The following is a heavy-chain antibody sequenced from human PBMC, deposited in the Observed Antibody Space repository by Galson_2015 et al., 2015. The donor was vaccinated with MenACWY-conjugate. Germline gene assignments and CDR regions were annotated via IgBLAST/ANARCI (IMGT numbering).Heavy chain of an antibody. Sequence: SLRLSCAASGITFSNVWMSWVRQAPGKGLEWVARIKCKTDGGTTDYATPVKGRFTISRDDSTNTLYPQMNSLKIEDTAVYFCTRDRDVGGARWWFDPWGQGTLVTVSS. CDR2: IKCKTDGGTT. CDR3: TRDRDVGGARWWFDP. V-gene: IGHV3-15*01. J-gene: IGHJ5*02. CDR1: GITFSNVW. D-gene: IGHD3-16*01.